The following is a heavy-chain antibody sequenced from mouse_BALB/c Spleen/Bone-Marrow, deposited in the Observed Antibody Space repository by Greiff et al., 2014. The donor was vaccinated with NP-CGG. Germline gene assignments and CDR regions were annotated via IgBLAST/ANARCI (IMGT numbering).Heavy chain of an antibody. CDR2: ISDGGRYT. D-gene: IGHD1-1*02. J-gene: IGHJ4*01. Sequence: DVQLVESGGGLVKPGGSLKLSCTASGFIFSDYYMYWVRQTPEKRLEWVAAISDGGRYTYYPDSVKGRFTISRDNAKDNLYLQMSSLKSEDTAMYYGARSGEKYGEMDYWGQGTSGTGAS. CDR1: GFIFSDYY. V-gene: IGHV5-4*02. CDR3: ARSGEKYGEMDY.